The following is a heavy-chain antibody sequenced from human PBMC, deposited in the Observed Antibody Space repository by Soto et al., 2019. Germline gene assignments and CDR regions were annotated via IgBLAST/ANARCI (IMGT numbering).Heavy chain of an antibody. CDR1: GFTFSSYG. CDR3: AKDVFRYYYGSGSYFDY. D-gene: IGHD3-10*01. CDR2: ISYDGSNK. V-gene: IGHV3-30*18. Sequence: QVQLVESGGGVVQPGRSLRLSCAASGFTFSSYGMHWVRQAPGKGLEWVAVISYDGSNKYYADSVKGRFTISRDNSKNTLYLQMNSLRVEDTAVYYCAKDVFRYYYGSGSYFDYWGQGTLVTVSS. J-gene: IGHJ4*02.